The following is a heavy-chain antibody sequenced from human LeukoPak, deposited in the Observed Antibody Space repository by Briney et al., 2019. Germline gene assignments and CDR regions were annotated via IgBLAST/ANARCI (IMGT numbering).Heavy chain of an antibody. J-gene: IGHJ4*02. CDR1: GFTFSSYT. Sequence: GWSLTLSCAASGFTFSSYTMNWVRQAPGKGLDGVSSISSSSSYRYYADSVKGRFTISRDNAKNSMYLQMNNLRAEDTAVYYCARAEGDSSSWYRYWGQGTLVTVSS. CDR2: ISSSSSYR. D-gene: IGHD6-13*01. V-gene: IGHV3-21*01. CDR3: ARAEGDSSSWYRY.